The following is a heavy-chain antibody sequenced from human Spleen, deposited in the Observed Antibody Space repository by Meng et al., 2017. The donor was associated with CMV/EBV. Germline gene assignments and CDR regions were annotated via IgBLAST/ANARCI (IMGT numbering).Heavy chain of an antibody. J-gene: IGHJ5*02. CDR3: ASYYYDSSGYYFPHNWFDP. CDR1: GDTFSNYA. CDR2: IIPLLGIP. Sequence: SVKVSCKASGDTFSNYAITWVRQAPGQGLEWLGGIIPLLGIPNYAQKFQGRVTITADKSTSTAYMELSSLRSEDTALYYCASYYYDSSGYYFPHNWFDPWGQGTLVTVSS. D-gene: IGHD3-22*01. V-gene: IGHV1-69*10.